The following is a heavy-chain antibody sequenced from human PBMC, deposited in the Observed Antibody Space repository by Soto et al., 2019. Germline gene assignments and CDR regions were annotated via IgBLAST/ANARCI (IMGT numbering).Heavy chain of an antibody. J-gene: IGHJ5*02. V-gene: IGHV4-39*01. CDR1: GDSISRDFYY. CDR2: IYYSGST. CDR3: ARTKVLAAAGPKFDP. D-gene: IGHD6-13*01. Sequence: PSETLSLTCSVSGDSISRDFYYWGWIRQPPGKGLEWIGSIYYSGSTYDNPSLKSRVTISVDTSKNQFSLKLSSVTAADTAVYYCARTKVLAAAGPKFDPWGQGTLVTVSS.